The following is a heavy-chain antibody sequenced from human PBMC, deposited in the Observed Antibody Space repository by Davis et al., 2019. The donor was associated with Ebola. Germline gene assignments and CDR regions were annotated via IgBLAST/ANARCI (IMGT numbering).Heavy chain of an antibody. CDR1: GFTFSSYG. D-gene: IGHD3-3*01. CDR2: IWYDGNNK. Sequence: GESLKISCAASGFTFSSYGMHWVRQAPGKGLEWVAVIWYDGNNKYYADSVKGRFTISRDNSKNTLYLQMNSLRAEDTAVYYCARGQVYDFWSGYYAYYYGMDVWGQGTTVTVSS. J-gene: IGHJ6*02. CDR3: ARGQVYDFWSGYYAYYYGMDV. V-gene: IGHV3-33*01.